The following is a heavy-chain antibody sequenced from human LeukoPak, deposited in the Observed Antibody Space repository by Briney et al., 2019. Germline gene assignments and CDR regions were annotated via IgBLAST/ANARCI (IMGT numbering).Heavy chain of an antibody. CDR2: ISAYNGNT. CDR1: GYTFTSYG. Sequence: ASVKVSCKASGYTFTSYGISWVRQAPGQGLEWMGWISAYNGNTNYAQKLQGRVTMTTDTSTNTVNMELRSLRSDDTAVYYCARANYYYGSGSRYWYFDLWGRGTLVTVSS. J-gene: IGHJ2*01. V-gene: IGHV1-18*01. D-gene: IGHD3-10*01. CDR3: ARANYYYGSGSRYWYFDL.